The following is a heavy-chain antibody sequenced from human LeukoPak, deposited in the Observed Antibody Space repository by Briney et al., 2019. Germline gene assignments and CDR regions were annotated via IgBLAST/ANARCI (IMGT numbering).Heavy chain of an antibody. Sequence: PSETLSLTCAVYGGSFSGYYWSWIRQPPGKGLEWIGEINHSGSTNYNPSLKSRVTISVDTSKNQFSLKLSSVTAADTAVYYCARGYYYDSSGYWGQGTLVTVSS. V-gene: IGHV4-34*01. CDR3: ARGYYYDSSGY. J-gene: IGHJ4*02. CDR1: GGSFSGYY. D-gene: IGHD3-22*01. CDR2: INHSGST.